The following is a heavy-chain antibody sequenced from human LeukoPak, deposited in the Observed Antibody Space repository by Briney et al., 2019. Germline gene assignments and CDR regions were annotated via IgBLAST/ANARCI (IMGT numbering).Heavy chain of an antibody. J-gene: IGHJ4*02. D-gene: IGHD3-22*01. CDR1: GGSISSYY. V-gene: IGHV4-4*07. CDR2: IYTSGST. Sequence: SETLSLTCTVSGGSISSYYWSWIRQPAGKGLEWIGRIYTSGSTNYNPSLKSRVTMSVDTSKNQFSLKLSSVTAADTAVYYCARSGYYYDSSGYSHWGQGTLVTVSS. CDR3: ARSGYYYDSSGYSH.